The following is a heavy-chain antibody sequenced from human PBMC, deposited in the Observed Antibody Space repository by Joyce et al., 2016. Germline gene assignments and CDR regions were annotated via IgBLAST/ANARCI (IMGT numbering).Heavy chain of an antibody. Sequence: VLLVQPGTAQKEPGPSMTVSCKTSGYTFTSYAINWVRQAPGQGLEWMGRIHAGSGVTMYSQKFHNRVSMSRDTSASTVFLEVRGLISADTATYYCTRSLPHGDGDKKATDFWGQGTLVTVSS. V-gene: IGHV1-3*05. D-gene: IGHD4-17*01. CDR2: IHAGSGVT. CDR1: GYTFTSYA. CDR3: TRSLPHGDGDKKATDF. J-gene: IGHJ4*02.